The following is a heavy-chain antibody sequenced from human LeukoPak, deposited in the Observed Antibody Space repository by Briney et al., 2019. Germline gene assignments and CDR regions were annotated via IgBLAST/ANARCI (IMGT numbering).Heavy chain of an antibody. V-gene: IGHV3-7*03. D-gene: IGHD3-9*01. J-gene: IGHJ5*02. CDR3: ARDSLTLRYFDWLDWFDP. CDR1: GFTFSSYE. CDR2: IKQDGSEK. Sequence: GGSLRLSCAASGFTFSSYEMNWVRQAPGKGLEWVANIKQDGSEKYYVDSVKGRFTISRDNAKNSLYLQMDSLRAEDTAVYYCARDSLTLRYFDWLDWFDPWGQGTLVTVSS.